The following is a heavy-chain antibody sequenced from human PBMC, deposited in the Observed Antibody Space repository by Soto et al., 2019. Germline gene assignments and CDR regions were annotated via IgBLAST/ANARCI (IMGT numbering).Heavy chain of an antibody. J-gene: IGHJ6*01. Sequence: EVQLLESGGGLVQPGGSLRLSCAASGFTFSNYPINWVRQAPGKGLQWVSAITGNSDTFYADSVKGRFTVSRDNAKNTLTLQRNSLKDEDTGVYYCAKVNWNSGNDDAFWG. D-gene: IGHD1-20*01. V-gene: IGHV3-23*01. CDR3: AKVNWNSGNDDAF. CDR1: GFTFSNYP. CDR2: ITGNSDT.